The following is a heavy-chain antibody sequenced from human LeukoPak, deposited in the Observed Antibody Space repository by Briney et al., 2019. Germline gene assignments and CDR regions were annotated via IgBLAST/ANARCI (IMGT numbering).Heavy chain of an antibody. J-gene: IGHJ4*02. CDR3: AKSRYSSILYYFDY. CDR2: ISWNSGSI. D-gene: IGHD6-13*01. Sequence: GRSLRLSCAASGFTFDDYAMHWVRQAPGKGLEWVSGISWNSGSIGYADSVKGRFTISRDNAKNSLYLQMNSLRAEDTALYYCAKSRYSSILYYFDYWGQGTLVTVSS. CDR1: GFTFDDYA. V-gene: IGHV3-9*01.